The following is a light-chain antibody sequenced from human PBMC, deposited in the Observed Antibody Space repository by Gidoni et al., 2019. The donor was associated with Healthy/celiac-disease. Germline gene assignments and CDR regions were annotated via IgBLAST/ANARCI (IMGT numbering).Light chain of an antibody. CDR1: QSVSSSY. V-gene: IGKV3-20*01. CDR3: QQYGSSPQT. J-gene: IGKJ2*01. Sequence: VLTPSPGTLSLSPGERATLSCRASQSVSSSYLAWYQQKPGQAPRLLIYGASSRATGIPDRFSGSGSGTDFTLTISRLEPEDFAVYYCQQYGSSPQTFGQGTKLEIK. CDR2: GAS.